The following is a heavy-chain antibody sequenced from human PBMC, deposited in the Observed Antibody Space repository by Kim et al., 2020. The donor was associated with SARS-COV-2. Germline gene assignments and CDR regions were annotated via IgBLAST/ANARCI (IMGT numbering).Heavy chain of an antibody. V-gene: IGHV3-15*01. Sequence: GGSLRLSCAASGFTFSNAWMSWVRQAPGKGLVWVGRIKSKTDGGTTDCAAPVKGRFTISRDDSKNTLYLQMNSLKTEDTAVYYCTTLVRGAVASYWGQGTLVTVSS. J-gene: IGHJ4*02. CDR3: TTLVRGAVASY. D-gene: IGHD3-10*01. CDR1: GFTFSNAW. CDR2: IKSKTDGGTT.